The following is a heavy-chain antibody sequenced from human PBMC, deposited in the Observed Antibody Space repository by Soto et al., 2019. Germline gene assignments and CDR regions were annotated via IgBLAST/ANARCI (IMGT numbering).Heavy chain of an antibody. J-gene: IGHJ4*02. Sequence: GSLRLSCAASGFTFSSYAMHWVRQAPGKGLEWVAVISYDGSNKYYADSVKGRFTISRDNSKNTLYLQMNSLRAEDTAVYYCARDLGIVRCSGGSCYPDYWGQGTLVTVSS. CDR3: ARDLGIVRCSGGSCYPDY. D-gene: IGHD2-15*01. V-gene: IGHV3-30-3*01. CDR1: GFTFSSYA. CDR2: ISYDGSNK.